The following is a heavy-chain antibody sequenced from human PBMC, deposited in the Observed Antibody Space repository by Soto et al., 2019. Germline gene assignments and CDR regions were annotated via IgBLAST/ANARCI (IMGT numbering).Heavy chain of an antibody. Sequence: SETLSLTCAVSGVSISSSSYYWGWIRQPPGKGLEWIGTIYYGGSSYSNPSLKSRVTISLDTSKNQFSLTLTSVTAADTAVYYCARHGSYWGQGTMVTVSS. J-gene: IGHJ4*02. V-gene: IGHV4-39*01. CDR2: IYYGGSS. CDR1: GVSISSSSYY. CDR3: ARHGSY.